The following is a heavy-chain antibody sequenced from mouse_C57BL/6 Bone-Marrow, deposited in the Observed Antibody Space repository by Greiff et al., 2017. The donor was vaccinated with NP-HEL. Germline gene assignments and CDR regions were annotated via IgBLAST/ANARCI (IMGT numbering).Heavy chain of an antibody. CDR1: GFSLTSYG. V-gene: IGHV2-2*01. D-gene: IGHD1-1*01. CDR2: IWSGGST. CDR3: ARKDDYGSSFPYYYAMDY. J-gene: IGHJ4*01. Sequence: QVQLQQSGPGLVQPSQCLSITCTVSGFSLTSYGVHWVRQSPGKGLEWLGVIWSGGSTDYNAAFISRLSISKDNSKSQVFVKMNSLQADDTAIYYCARKDDYGSSFPYYYAMDYWGQGTSVTVSS.